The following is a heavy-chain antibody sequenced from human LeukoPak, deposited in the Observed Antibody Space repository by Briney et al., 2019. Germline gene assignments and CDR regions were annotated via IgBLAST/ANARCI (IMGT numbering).Heavy chain of an antibody. V-gene: IGHV3-53*01. CDR3: ARDGGYSSGRGAFDI. D-gene: IGHD6-19*01. J-gene: IGHJ3*02. Sequence: GGSLRLSCAASGFTVSSNYMSWVRQAPGKGLEWVSVIYSGGSTYYADSVKGRFTISRDNSKNTLYLQMNSLRAEDTAVYCCARDGGYSSGRGAFDIWGQGTMVTVSS. CDR1: GFTVSSNY. CDR2: IYSGGST.